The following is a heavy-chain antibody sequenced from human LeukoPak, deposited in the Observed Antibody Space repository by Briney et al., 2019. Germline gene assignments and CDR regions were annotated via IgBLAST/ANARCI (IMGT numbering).Heavy chain of an antibody. CDR3: ATRWGLVPHYYYMDV. J-gene: IGHJ6*03. CDR2: INHSGST. Sequence: PSETLSLTCAVYGGSFSGYYWSWIRQPPGKGLEWIGEINHSGSTNYNPSLKSRVTIPVDTSKNQFSLKLSSVTAADTAVYYCATRWGLVPHYYYMDVWGKGTTVTISS. V-gene: IGHV4-34*01. CDR1: GGSFSGYY. D-gene: IGHD7-27*01.